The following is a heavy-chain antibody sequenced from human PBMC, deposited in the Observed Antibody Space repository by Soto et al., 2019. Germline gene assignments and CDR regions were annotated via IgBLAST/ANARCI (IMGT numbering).Heavy chain of an antibody. D-gene: IGHD6-19*01. Sequence: PGASLKISCKASGYSFTSYWIAWVRQKPGKGLEWMGIIYPGDSDIKYSPSFQGQVTISADKSISTAYLQWSSLKASDTAMYYCARPYSSGFSDFNWGQGTLVTVS. CDR2: IYPGDSDI. CDR1: GYSFTSYW. J-gene: IGHJ4*01. CDR3: ARPYSSGFSDFN. V-gene: IGHV5-51*01.